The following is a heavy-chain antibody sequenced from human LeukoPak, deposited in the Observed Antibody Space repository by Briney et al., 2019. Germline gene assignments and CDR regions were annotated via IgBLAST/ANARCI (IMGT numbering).Heavy chain of an antibody. J-gene: IGHJ6*03. CDR3: ARHQRGWSARRGGHYYYYYMDV. CDR1: GGSFSGYY. D-gene: IGHD3-3*01. V-gene: IGHV4-34*01. Sequence: SETLSLTCAVYGGSFSGYYWSWIRQPPGKGLEWIGEINHSGSTNYNPSLKSRVTISVDTSKNQFSLKLSSVTAADTAVYYCARHQRGWSARRGGHYYYYYMDVWGKGTTVTISS. CDR2: INHSGST.